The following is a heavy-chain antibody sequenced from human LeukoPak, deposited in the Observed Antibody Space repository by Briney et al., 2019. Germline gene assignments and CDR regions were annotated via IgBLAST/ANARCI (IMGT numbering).Heavy chain of an antibody. D-gene: IGHD2-15*01. CDR2: IKQNGSEK. CDR1: EFTFSSYW. V-gene: IGHV3-7*01. CDR3: ARHDHYSGGSCVY. Sequence: PGGSLRLSCAASEFTFSSYWMSWVRQAPGKGLEWVANIKQNGSEKYCVDSVKGRFTISRDNAKNSLYLQMNSPRAEDTAVYYCARHDHYSGGSCVYWGQGTLVTVSS. J-gene: IGHJ4*02.